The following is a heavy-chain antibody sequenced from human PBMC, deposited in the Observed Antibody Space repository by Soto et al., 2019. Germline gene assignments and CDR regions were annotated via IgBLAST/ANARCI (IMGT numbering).Heavy chain of an antibody. Sequence: QVQLVQSGTEVRKPGSSVKVSCKASGGTFDSNAISWVRLAPGQGLEWMGGIIPIFGTINNAQKFQDRVTIPADESANIVYMELSSLRSADTAIYYCAREGLTFGPGAVGGAFDIWGQGTLVTVSS. J-gene: IGHJ3*02. CDR2: IIPIFGTI. D-gene: IGHD2-2*01. CDR1: GGTFDSNA. CDR3: AREGLTFGPGAVGGAFDI. V-gene: IGHV1-69*12.